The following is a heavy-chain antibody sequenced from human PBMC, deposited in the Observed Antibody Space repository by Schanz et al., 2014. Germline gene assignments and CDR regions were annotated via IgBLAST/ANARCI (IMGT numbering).Heavy chain of an antibody. CDR3: GRGFSRSYIDF. J-gene: IGHJ4*02. Sequence: QVQLVQSGGEMKKPGASVKVSCKASGYTFTDYGVIWVRQAPGQGLEWMGWISTSNGNTNYIQKFQGRITVTTDTSTSTVYLELSSLRSDDTAVYYCGRGFSRSYIDFWGQGTLITVSS. CDR2: ISTSNGNT. D-gene: IGHD3-10*01. V-gene: IGHV1-18*01. CDR1: GYTFTDYG.